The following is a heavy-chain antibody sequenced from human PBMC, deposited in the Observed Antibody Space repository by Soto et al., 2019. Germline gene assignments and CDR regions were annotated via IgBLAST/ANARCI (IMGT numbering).Heavy chain of an antibody. CDR2: ISWNSGSI. CDR3: AKDITGYRNGYSYFDY. V-gene: IGHV3-9*01. CDR1: GFTFDDYA. J-gene: IGHJ4*02. D-gene: IGHD3-16*02. Sequence: GGSLRLSCAASGFTFDDYAMHWVRQAPGKGLEWVSGISWNSGSIGYADFVKGRFTISRDNAKNSLYLQMNSLRAEDTALYYCAKDITGYRNGYSYFDYWGQGTLVTVSS.